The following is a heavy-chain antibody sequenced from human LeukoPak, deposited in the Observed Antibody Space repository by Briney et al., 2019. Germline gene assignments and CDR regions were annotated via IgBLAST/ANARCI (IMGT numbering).Heavy chain of an antibody. CDR1: GFTFSNAW. J-gene: IGHJ4*02. CDR2: TRNKANGYAT. CDR3: SRGGDGSTYYPGY. V-gene: IGHV3-72*01. Sequence: GGSLRLSCAASGFTFSNAWMSWVRQAPGKGLDWVGRTRNKANGYATEYAASVKGRFTISRDDSRNLLFLQMNSLRTEDTAVYYCSRGGDGSTYYPGYWGQGTPVTVSS. D-gene: IGHD3-22*01.